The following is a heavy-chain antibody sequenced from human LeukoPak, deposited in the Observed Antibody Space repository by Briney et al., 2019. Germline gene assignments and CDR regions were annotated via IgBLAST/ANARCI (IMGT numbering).Heavy chain of an antibody. D-gene: IGHD6-13*01. CDR2: TYYRSKWYN. CDR3: ARDREQLGNYYYYGMDV. CDR1: GDSVSSNSAA. V-gene: IGHV6-1*01. Sequence: SQTLSLTCAISGDSVSSNSAAWNWIRQSPSRGLEWLGRTYYRSKWYNDYAVSVKSRITIKPDTSKNQFSLQLNSVTPEDTAVYYCARDREQLGNYYYYGMDVWGQGTTVTVSS. J-gene: IGHJ6*02.